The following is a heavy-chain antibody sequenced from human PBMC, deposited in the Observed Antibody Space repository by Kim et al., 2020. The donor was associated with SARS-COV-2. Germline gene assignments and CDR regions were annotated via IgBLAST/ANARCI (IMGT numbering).Heavy chain of an antibody. D-gene: IGHD4-17*01. CDR1: GFTFSSYG. V-gene: IGHV3-33*01. Sequence: GGSLRLSCAASGFTFSSYGMHWVRQAPGKGLEWVAVIWYDGSNKYYADSVKGRFTISRDNSKNTLYLQMNSLRAEDTAVYYCARDLDKTTGGVYYYYYYGMDVWGQGTTVTVSS. CDR3: ARDLDKTTGGVYYYYYYGMDV. J-gene: IGHJ6*02. CDR2: IWYDGSNK.